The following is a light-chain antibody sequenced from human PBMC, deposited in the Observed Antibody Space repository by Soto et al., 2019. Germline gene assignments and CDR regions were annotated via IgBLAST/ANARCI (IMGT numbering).Light chain of an antibody. V-gene: IGLV2-8*01. CDR2: EVT. J-gene: IGLJ2*01. CDR1: SSDVGGYNY. Sequence: QSVLTQPPSASWSLGQSVTISCTGTSSDVGGYNYVSWHQQHPGKAPKVMIYEVTKRRPGVHDRFSGSKSGNTASLTVSGLHAEDEADAKFSSFAGGGNPVLLGGGTKVTVL. CDR3: SSFAGGGNPVL.